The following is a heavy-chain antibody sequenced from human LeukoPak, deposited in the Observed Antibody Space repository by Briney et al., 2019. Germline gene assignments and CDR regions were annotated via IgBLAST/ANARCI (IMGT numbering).Heavy chain of an antibody. CDR1: GFSLSTSGVG. Sequence: KESGPTLVKPTQTLTLTCTFSGFSLSTSGVGVGWIRQPPGKALEWLALIYWDDDKRYSPSLKSRLTITKDTSKNQVVLTMNNMDPVDTATYYCAHSLWFGDLLPYFDYWGQGTLVTVSS. CDR2: IYWDDDK. J-gene: IGHJ4*02. V-gene: IGHV2-5*02. D-gene: IGHD3-10*01. CDR3: AHSLWFGDLLPYFDY.